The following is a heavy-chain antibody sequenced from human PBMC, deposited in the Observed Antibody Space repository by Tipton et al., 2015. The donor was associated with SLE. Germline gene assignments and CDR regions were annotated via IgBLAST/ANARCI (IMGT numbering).Heavy chain of an antibody. CDR1: GFTFSSYA. V-gene: IGHV4-34*01. J-gene: IGHJ4*02. D-gene: IGHD3-16*01. Sequence: LRLSCVASGFTFSSYAMSWVRQAPGKGLEWIGEINRSGSTNYNPSLESRVTISVDTSKNQFSLKLSSVTAADTALYYCARGRPSDYIWVYRGWGFDYWGQGTLVTVSS. CDR3: ARGRPSDYIWVYRGWGFDY. CDR2: INRSGST.